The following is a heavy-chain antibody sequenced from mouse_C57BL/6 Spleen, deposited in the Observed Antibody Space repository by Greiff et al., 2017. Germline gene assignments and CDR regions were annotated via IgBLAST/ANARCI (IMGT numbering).Heavy chain of an antibody. CDR1: GYTFTSYW. D-gene: IGHD2-3*01. CDR2: IDPSDSET. V-gene: IGHV1-52*01. Sequence: VQLQQPGAELVRPGSSVKLSCKASGYTFTSYWMHWVKQRPIQGLEWIGNIDPSDSETHYNQKFKDKATLTVDKSSSTAYMQLSSLTSEDTAVYYCARDPLIYDGYPYYFDYWGQGTTLTVSS. CDR3: ARDPLIYDGYPYYFDY. J-gene: IGHJ2*01.